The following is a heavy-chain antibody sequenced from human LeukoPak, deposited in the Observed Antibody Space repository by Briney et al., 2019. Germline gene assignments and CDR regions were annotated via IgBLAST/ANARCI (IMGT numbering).Heavy chain of an antibody. Sequence: SQTLSLTCTVSGGSISRYYWSWIRQHPGKGLEWIGYIYYSGSTYYNPSLKSRVTISVDTSKNQFSLKLSSVTAADTAVYYCARYSYGPGDFDYWGQGTLVTVSS. J-gene: IGHJ4*02. CDR3: ARYSYGPGDFDY. CDR1: GGSISRYY. CDR2: IYYSGST. V-gene: IGHV4-31*03. D-gene: IGHD5-18*01.